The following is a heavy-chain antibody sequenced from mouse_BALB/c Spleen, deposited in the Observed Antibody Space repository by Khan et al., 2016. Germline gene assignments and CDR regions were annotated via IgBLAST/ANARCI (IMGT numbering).Heavy chain of an antibody. V-gene: IGHV2-9*02. CDR2: IWTGGST. CDR3: ARAGVYGNYDAMDY. CDR1: GFSLFSYG. D-gene: IGHD2-10*02. Sequence: QVQLKESGPGLVAPSQSLSITCSFSGFSLFSYGVHWVRQPPGKGMEWLGVIWTGGSTNYNSALMSRMSINKDNSKRQIFLNMNSLQTDDTATFYCARAGVYGNYDAMDYWGQGTSVTVSS. J-gene: IGHJ4*01.